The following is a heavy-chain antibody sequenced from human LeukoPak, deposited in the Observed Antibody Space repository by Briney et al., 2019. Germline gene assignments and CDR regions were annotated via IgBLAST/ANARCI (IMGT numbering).Heavy chain of an antibody. D-gene: IGHD6-19*01. CDR2: IYYSGST. V-gene: IGHV4-39*01. CDR1: GGSISSSSYY. Sequence: SETLSLTCAVSGGSISSSSYYWGWIRQPPGKGLEWIGSIYYSGSTYYNPSLKSRVTISVDTSKNQFSLKLSSVTAADTAVYYCASQAGFDPTYWGQGTLVTVSS. J-gene: IGHJ4*02. CDR3: ASQAGFDPTY.